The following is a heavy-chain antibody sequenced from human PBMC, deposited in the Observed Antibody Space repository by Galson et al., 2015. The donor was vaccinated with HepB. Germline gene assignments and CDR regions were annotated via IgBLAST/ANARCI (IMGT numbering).Heavy chain of an antibody. CDR1: GFIFTDHA. D-gene: IGHD3-9*01. CDR3: AKDDNLLTGMADS. V-gene: IGHV3-30*04. J-gene: IGHJ4*02. Sequence: SLRLSCEASGFIFTDHAMHWVRQAPGKGLEWVAVISHHGTLKYYGDSVNGRFTISRDDSKNTVYLQMNSLRNDDTAIYYCAKDDNLLTGMADSWGQGQMVIVSS. CDR2: ISHHGTLK.